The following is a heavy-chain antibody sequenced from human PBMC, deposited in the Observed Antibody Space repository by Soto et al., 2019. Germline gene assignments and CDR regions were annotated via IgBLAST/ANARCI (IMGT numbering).Heavy chain of an antibody. V-gene: IGHV4-39*01. CDR3: ARLDGSGYDPIEFLDY. CDR1: GGSISSSSYY. CDR2: IYYSGST. D-gene: IGHD5-12*01. J-gene: IGHJ4*02. Sequence: PSETLSLTCTVSGGSISSSSYYWGWIRQPPGKGLEWIGSIYYSGSTYYNPSLKSRVTISVDTSKNQFSLKLSSVTAADTAVYYCARLDGSGYDPIEFLDYWGQGTLVTVSS.